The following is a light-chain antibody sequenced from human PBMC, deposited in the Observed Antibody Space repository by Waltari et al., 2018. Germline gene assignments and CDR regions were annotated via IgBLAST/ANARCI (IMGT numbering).Light chain of an antibody. J-gene: IGKJ4*01. V-gene: IGKV3-11*01. CDR3: QHRSNWPLT. Sequence: EIVLTQSSATLSLSPGERATLSCRASQSVSHYLAWYQQKPGQAPRLLIYNASNRATGIPARFSGSGSGTDFTLTISSLEPEDFAVYYCQHRSNWPLTFGGGTKVEIK. CDR1: QSVSHY. CDR2: NAS.